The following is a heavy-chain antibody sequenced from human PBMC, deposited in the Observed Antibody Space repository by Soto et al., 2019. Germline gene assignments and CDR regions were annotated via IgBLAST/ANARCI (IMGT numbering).Heavy chain of an antibody. V-gene: IGHV1-69*01. CDR2: IIPIFGTA. Sequence: QVQLVQSGAEVKKPGSSVKVSCKASGGTFSSYTISWVRQAPGQGLEWMGGIIPIFGTANYAQKFQGRVTITADESTSTDYMELSSLRSEDTAVYYCARGIMITFGGVIATYYFDYWGQGTLVTVSS. CDR1: GGTFSSYT. CDR3: ARGIMITFGGVIATYYFDY. D-gene: IGHD3-16*02. J-gene: IGHJ4*02.